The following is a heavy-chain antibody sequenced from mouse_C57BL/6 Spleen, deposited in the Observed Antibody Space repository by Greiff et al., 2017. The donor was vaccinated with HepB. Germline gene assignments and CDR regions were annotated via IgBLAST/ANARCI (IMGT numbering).Heavy chain of an antibody. CDR3: ARDSDSSGYVNAMDY. CDR2: SRNKANDYTT. D-gene: IGHD3-2*02. Sequence: EVKLVESGGGLVQSGRSLRLSCATSGFTFSDFYMEWVRQAPGKGLEWIAASRNKANDYTTEYSASVKGRFIVSRDTSQSILYLQMNALRAEDTAIYYCARDSDSSGYVNAMDYWGQGTSVTVSS. CDR1: GFTFSDFY. J-gene: IGHJ4*01. V-gene: IGHV7-1*01.